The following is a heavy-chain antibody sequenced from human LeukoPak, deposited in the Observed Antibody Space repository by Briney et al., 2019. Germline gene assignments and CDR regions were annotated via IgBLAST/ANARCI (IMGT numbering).Heavy chain of an antibody. J-gene: IGHJ4*02. CDR2: ISGSGGST. CDR1: GFTFSSYA. V-gene: IGHV3-23*01. CDR3: ARVVSGYPYYFDY. Sequence: GGSLRLSCAASGFTFSSYAMSWVRQAPGKGLEWVSAISGSGGSTYYADSVKGRFTISRDNSKNTLYLQMNSLRAEDTAVYYCARVVSGYPYYFDYWGQGTLVTVSS. D-gene: IGHD3-22*01.